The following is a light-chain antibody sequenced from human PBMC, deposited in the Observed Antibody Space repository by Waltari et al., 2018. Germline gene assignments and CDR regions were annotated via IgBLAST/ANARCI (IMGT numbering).Light chain of an antibody. CDR2: DVS. V-gene: IGLV2-11*01. Sequence: QAALTQPPSVSGSPGQSVTISCTGTRSDIGTYNYVSWYQQHPGKAPKLMVYDVSQRPSVVSDRFSGSKSGNTASLTISGLQAEDEADYYCSSYAGSNTFLFGGGTRLTVL. CDR1: RSDIGTYNY. CDR3: SSYAGSNTFL. J-gene: IGLJ2*01.